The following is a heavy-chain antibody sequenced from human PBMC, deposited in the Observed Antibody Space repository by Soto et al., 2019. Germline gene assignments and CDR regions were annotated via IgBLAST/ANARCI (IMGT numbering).Heavy chain of an antibody. CDR2: MNPDGSAK. D-gene: IGHD2-8*01. J-gene: IGHJ4*02. CDR1: GFTFDNFW. V-gene: IGHV3-7*03. CDR3: ERDNDRKFDF. Sequence: GGSLRLSCEVSGFTFDNFWMSWVRQAPGKGLEWVANMNPDGSAKHYVDSVKGRFTISRDNAKNSLYLQMNSLRPEDTAVYYCERDNDRKFDFWGQGTLVTVSS.